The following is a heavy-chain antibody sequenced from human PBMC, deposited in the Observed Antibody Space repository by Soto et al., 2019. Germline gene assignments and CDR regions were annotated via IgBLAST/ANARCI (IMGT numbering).Heavy chain of an antibody. CDR2: VSTSGRST. CDR3: VKQAHGLDGVAFDY. D-gene: IGHD2-15*01. Sequence: PXGSLRLSCSASGVIFSESTIYWVRQVPGKGLEAISAVSTSGRSTYYADSVKDRFTISRDNSKNTLFLQMGSLRPEDTAIYYCVKQAHGLDGVAFDYWGQGTQVTVSS. CDR1: GVIFSEST. V-gene: IGHV3-64D*06. J-gene: IGHJ4*02.